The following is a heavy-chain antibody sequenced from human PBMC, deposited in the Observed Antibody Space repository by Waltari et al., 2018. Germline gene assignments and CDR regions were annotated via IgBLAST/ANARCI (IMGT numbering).Heavy chain of an antibody. J-gene: IGHJ4*02. CDR2: INHSGST. CDR3: ATGPYNWNGGTDVDY. D-gene: IGHD1-1*01. Sequence: QVQLQQWGAGLLKPSETLSLTCAVYGGSFSGYYWRWIRQPPGKGLEWIGEINHSGSTNYNPSLKSRVTISVDTSKNQFSLKLSSVTAADTAVYYCATGPYNWNGGTDVDYWGQGTLVTISS. V-gene: IGHV4-34*01. CDR1: GGSFSGYY.